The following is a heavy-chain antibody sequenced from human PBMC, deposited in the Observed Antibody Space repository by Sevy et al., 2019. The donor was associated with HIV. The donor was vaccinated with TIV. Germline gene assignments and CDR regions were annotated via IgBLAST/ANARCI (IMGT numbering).Heavy chain of an antibody. V-gene: IGHV3-7*01. Sequence: AGSLRLSCEASGFSFNWYWMSWVRQTPEKELEWVANINQGGSEKNYVDSVKGRFTISRDNAKNSLYLQMNSLRGEDTAVYYCASKGGSRPIDAFDSWGQGTMVTVSS. D-gene: IGHD3-10*01. CDR3: ASKGGSRPIDAFDS. CDR1: GFSFNWYW. J-gene: IGHJ3*01. CDR2: INQGGSEK.